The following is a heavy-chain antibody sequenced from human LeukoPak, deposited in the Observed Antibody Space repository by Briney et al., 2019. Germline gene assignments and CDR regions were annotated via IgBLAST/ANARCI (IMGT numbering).Heavy chain of an antibody. CDR3: ARGLVGATSPASFDY. Sequence: GGSLRRSCAASGFTFSSYSMNWVRQAPGKGLEWVSSISSSSSYIYYADSVKGRFTISRDNAKNSLYLQMNSLRAEDTAVYYCARGLVGATSPASFDYWGQGTLVTVSS. CDR1: GFTFSSYS. D-gene: IGHD1-26*01. V-gene: IGHV3-21*01. CDR2: ISSSSSYI. J-gene: IGHJ4*02.